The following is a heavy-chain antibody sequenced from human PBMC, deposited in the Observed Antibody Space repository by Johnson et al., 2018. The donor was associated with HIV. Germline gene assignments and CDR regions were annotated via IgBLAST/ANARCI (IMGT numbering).Heavy chain of an antibody. CDR3: VKDKGKWELLGAFDI. J-gene: IGHJ3*02. Sequence: QVLLVESGGGVVQPGGSLRLSCAASGFTFSSYGIHWVRQAPGNGLEWAAFIRYDGSNKFFADSVKGRFTISRDNSKNTLYLQMNSRRAEDTAVYYCVKDKGKWELLGAFDIWGQGTMVTVSS. CDR2: IRYDGSNK. D-gene: IGHD1-26*01. CDR1: GFTFSSYG. V-gene: IGHV3-30*02.